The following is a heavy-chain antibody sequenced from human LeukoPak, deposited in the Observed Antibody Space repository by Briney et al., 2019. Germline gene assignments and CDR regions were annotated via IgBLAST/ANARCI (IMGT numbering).Heavy chain of an antibody. V-gene: IGHV1-18*01. CDR1: GYSFVSYG. D-gene: IGHD1-20*01. CDR3: MRDFRGINNWNDRLDY. Sequence: ASVNVSCKASGYSFVSYGINWVRQAPGQGLEWMGWISAYNGKTDAAQKLRGRVTMTTDTSTSTAYMELRGLRSDDTAVYYCMRDFRGINNWNDRLDYWGQGTLLTVSS. J-gene: IGHJ4*02. CDR2: ISAYNGKT.